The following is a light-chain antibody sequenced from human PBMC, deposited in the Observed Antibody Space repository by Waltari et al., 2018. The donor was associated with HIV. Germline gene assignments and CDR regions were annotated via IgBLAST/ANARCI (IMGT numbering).Light chain of an antibody. CDR2: EVT. CDR3: CSCPRSGIRYV. Sequence: QSALTQPPSVSGSPGPSITIPCTGTSRHVGSDDLVSWYQQHPGEAPKLIIYEVTKRPSGVSNRFSGSKSGNTASLTISGLQAEDEADYYCCSCPRSGIRYVFGTGTKVTVL. J-gene: IGLJ1*01. V-gene: IGLV2-23*02. CDR1: SRHVGSDDL.